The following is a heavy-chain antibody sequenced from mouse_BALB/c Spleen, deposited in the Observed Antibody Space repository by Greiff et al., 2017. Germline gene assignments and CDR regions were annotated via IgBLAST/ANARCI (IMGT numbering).Heavy chain of an antibody. CDR3: ARGYYALDY. CDR1: GYSITSDYA. D-gene: IGHD1-1*01. V-gene: IGHV3-2*02. J-gene: IGHJ2*01. Sequence: EVQLVESGPGLVKPSQSLSLTCTVTGYSITSDYAWNWIRQFPGNKLEWMGYISYSGSTSYNPSLKSRISITRDTSKNQFFLQLNSVTTEDTATYYCARGYYALDYWGQGTTLTVSS. CDR2: ISYSGST.